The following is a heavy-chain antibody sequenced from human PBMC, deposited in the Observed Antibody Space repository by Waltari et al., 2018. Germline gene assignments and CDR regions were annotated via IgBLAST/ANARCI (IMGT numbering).Heavy chain of an antibody. V-gene: IGHV1-3*01. Sequence: QVQLVQSGAEVKKPGASVKVSCKTSGYTFSINGLHWVRQAPGQGLEWMGWINAAHGSTKYSQKFQGRLTITRDTSASTIYMELSSLRSEDTAMYYCARDSDYYDSSGYGNWFDPWGQGTLVTVSS. J-gene: IGHJ5*02. D-gene: IGHD3-22*01. CDR2: INAAHGST. CDR1: GYTFSING. CDR3: ARDSDYYDSSGYGNWFDP.